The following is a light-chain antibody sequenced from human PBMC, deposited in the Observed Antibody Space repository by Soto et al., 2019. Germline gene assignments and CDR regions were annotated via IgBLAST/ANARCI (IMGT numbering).Light chain of an antibody. J-gene: IGKJ4*01. CDR2: WAS. CDR3: QQYYSVLLT. V-gene: IGKV4-1*01. CDR1: QSVLYSSNNKNY. Sequence: DIVMTQSPDSLAVSLGERATINCRSSQSVLYSSNNKNYLAWYQQKPGQPPKLLIYWASTREFGVPDRFSGSGSGTDFTLTISNLQAEDVAVYYCQQYYSVLLTFGGGTKVEIK.